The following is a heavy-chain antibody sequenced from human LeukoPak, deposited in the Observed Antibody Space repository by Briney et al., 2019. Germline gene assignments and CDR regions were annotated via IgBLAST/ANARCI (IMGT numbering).Heavy chain of an antibody. Sequence: ASVKVSCKASGGTFSSYAISWVRQAPGQGLEWMGRIIPILGIANYAQKFQGRVTITADKSTSTAYMELSSLRSEDTAVYYCARDDVVVPADARTTSYYYYGMDVWGQGTTVTVSS. V-gene: IGHV1-69*04. CDR1: GGTFSSYA. J-gene: IGHJ6*02. D-gene: IGHD2-2*01. CDR2: IIPILGIA. CDR3: ARDDVVVPADARTTSYYYYGMDV.